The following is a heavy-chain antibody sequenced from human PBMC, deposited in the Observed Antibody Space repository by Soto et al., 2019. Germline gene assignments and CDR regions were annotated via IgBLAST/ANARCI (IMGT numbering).Heavy chain of an antibody. CDR2: IRTSGSTI. V-gene: IGHV3-11*01. CDR1: GFTFSDYY. Sequence: QVQLVESGGGLVKPGGSLRLSCAASGFTFSDYYMSWIRQAPGKGLEWVSNIRTSGSTINYADSVKSRFTISRDNAKNSLYLQMNSRRAEDTAGYYCARVSPPLDYWGQGTLVTVSS. J-gene: IGHJ4*02. CDR3: ARVSPPLDY.